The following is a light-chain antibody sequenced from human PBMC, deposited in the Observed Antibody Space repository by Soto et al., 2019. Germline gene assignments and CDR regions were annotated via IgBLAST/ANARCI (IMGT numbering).Light chain of an antibody. V-gene: IGKV3-20*01. CDR3: QQYGTSRT. CDR2: DAS. CDR1: QSVNNRY. Sequence: EIVLTQSPGTLSLSPGERATLSCRASQSVNNRYLAWYQQQSGQAPSLLIYDASSRATGIPDMFSGSGCGTHLTLTISRLGAEDFVIYCCQQYGTSRTFGQGTKVEIK. J-gene: IGKJ1*01.